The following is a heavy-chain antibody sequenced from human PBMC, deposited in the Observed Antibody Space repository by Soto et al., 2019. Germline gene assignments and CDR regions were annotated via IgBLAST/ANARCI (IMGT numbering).Heavy chain of an antibody. Sequence: QVQLVESGGGVVQPGRSLRLSCAASGFTFSSYAMHWVRQAPGKGLEWVAVISYDGSNKYYADYVKGRFTISRDNSKNTLYLQMNSLRAEDTAVYYCARALRSYYYGMDVWGQGTTVTVSS. J-gene: IGHJ6*02. CDR1: GFTFSSYA. V-gene: IGHV3-30-3*01. CDR2: ISYDGSNK. CDR3: ARALRSYYYGMDV. D-gene: IGHD4-17*01.